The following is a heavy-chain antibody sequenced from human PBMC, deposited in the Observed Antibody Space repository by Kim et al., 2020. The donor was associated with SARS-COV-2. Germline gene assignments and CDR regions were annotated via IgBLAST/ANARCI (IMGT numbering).Heavy chain of an antibody. CDR1: GGTLSGYS. CDR3: ARLHLRYAPPDY. J-gene: IGHJ4*02. D-gene: IGHD3-9*01. CDR2: VFHTGST. Sequence: SETLSLSCVVSGGTLSGYSWSWIRQPPGKGLEWIGAVFHTGSTHYNPSLKSRVTISIDTSMSQSSLKLNSMSAADTAMYYCARLHLRYAPPDYWGQGTLVTVSS. V-gene: IGHV4-34*12.